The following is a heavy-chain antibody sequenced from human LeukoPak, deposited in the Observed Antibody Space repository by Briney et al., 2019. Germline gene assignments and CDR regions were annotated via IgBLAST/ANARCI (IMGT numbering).Heavy chain of an antibody. CDR2: SSAYSGNT. D-gene: IGHD3-10*01. V-gene: IGHV1-18*01. CDR1: GYTFTIYG. Sequence: RASVKVSCKASGYTFTIYGLNWVRQAPGQRLEWMGWSSAYSGNTNYAQNLQDRVTMTTDTSTSTAYMELTNLRSDDTAVYYCARGEFPLDAFDIWGQGTMVTVSS. J-gene: IGHJ3*02. CDR3: ARGEFPLDAFDI.